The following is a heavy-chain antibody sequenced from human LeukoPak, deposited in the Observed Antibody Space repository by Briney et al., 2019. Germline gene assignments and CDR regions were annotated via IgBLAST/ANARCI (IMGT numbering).Heavy chain of an antibody. J-gene: IGHJ4*02. Sequence: GGSLRLSCAASGFTFTDYGMSWVRQAPGKGPAWVSSVSGGGGSTYYADSVKGRFTISRDNSKNTLHLQMNSLRADDTAVYYCAREEGYIYGLFDCWGQGTLVTVSS. CDR3: AREEGYIYGLFDC. CDR1: GFTFTDYG. D-gene: IGHD5-18*01. CDR2: VSGGGGST. V-gene: IGHV3-23*01.